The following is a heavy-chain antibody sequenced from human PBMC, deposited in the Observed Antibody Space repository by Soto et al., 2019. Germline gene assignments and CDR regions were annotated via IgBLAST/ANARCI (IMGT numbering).Heavy chain of an antibody. V-gene: IGHV3-30*18. J-gene: IGHJ4*02. CDR2: ISYDGSNK. CDR3: AKVGGERGDYFDY. CDR1: GFTFSSYG. Sequence: QVQLVESGGGVVQPGRSLRLSCAASGFTFSSYGMHWVRQAPGKGLEWVAVISYDGSNKYYADSVKGRFTISRDNSKNTLYLQMNSLRAEDTAVYYCAKVGGERGDYFDYWGQGTLVTVSS. D-gene: IGHD2-21*01.